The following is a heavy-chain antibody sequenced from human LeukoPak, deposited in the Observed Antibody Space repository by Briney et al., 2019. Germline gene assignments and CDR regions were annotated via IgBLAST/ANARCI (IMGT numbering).Heavy chain of an antibody. CDR3: AKDMSASPRATFDY. CDR1: GFTFDDYA. V-gene: IGHV3-9*03. Sequence: GGSLRLSCAASGFTFDDYAMHWVRQAPGKGLEWVSGISWNSGSIGYADSVKGRFTISRDNAKNSLYLQMNSLRAEDMALYYCAKDMSASPRATFDYWGQGTLVTVSS. CDR2: ISWNSGSI. J-gene: IGHJ4*02.